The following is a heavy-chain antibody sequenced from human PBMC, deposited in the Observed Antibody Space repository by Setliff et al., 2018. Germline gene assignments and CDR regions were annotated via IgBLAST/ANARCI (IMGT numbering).Heavy chain of an antibody. CDR1: GYSISSDYY. J-gene: IGHJ5*02. CDR2: MYHSGST. Sequence: NPSETLSLTCAVSGYSISSDYYWGWIRQPPGKGLEWIGSMYHSGSTYYNPSLKSRVTISVDTSKNQFSLKLNYVTAADTAVYYCARDRLRGWFDPWGQGTLVTVSS. V-gene: IGHV4-38-2*02. CDR3: ARDRLRGWFDP. D-gene: IGHD2-21*02.